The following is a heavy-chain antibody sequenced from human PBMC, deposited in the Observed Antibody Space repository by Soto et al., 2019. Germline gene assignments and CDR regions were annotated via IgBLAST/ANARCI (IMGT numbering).Heavy chain of an antibody. J-gene: IGHJ3*02. CDR2: TYYRSKWYN. CDR3: ARTTTRITIFGVVIPDAFDI. V-gene: IGHV6-1*01. Sequence: PQTLSLTCAISGDSVSSNSAAWHWIRQSPSRGLEWLGRTYYRSKWYNDYAVSVKSRITINPDTSKNQFSLQLNSVTPEDTAVYYCARTTTRITIFGVVIPDAFDIWGQETMVTVSS. D-gene: IGHD3-3*01. CDR1: GDSVSSNSAA.